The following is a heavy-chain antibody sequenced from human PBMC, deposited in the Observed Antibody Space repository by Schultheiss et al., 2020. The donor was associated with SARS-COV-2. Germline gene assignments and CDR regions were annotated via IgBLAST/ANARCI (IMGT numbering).Heavy chain of an antibody. V-gene: IGHV4-34*09. J-gene: IGHJ5*02. D-gene: IGHD3-16*01. CDR2: INHSGTT. Sequence: SETLSLTCAVSGGSFSAYYWTWIRQSPGKGLEWIGEINHSGTTNYNPSLKSRVTISVDTSKNQFSLKLSSVTAADTAVYYCARVMITFGGVTNWFDPWGQGTLVTVSS. CDR3: ARVMITFGGVTNWFDP. CDR1: GGSFSAYY.